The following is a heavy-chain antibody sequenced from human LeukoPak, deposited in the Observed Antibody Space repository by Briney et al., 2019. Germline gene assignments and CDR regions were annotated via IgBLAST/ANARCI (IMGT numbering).Heavy chain of an antibody. CDR1: GFTFSSYG. V-gene: IGHV3-30*18. D-gene: IGHD4-11*01. Sequence: GGSLRLSCAASGFTFSSYGMYWVRQAPGKGLEWVAVISYDGSNKYYADSVKGRFTISRDNSKNTLYLQMNSLRAEDTAVYYCAKILPGTETADYWGQGTLVTVSS. CDR2: ISYDGSNK. CDR3: AKILPGTETADY. J-gene: IGHJ4*02.